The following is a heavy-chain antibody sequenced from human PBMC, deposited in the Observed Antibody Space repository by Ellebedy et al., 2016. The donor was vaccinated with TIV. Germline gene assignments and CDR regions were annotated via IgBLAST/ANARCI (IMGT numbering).Heavy chain of an antibody. CDR3: SRLSYSDYEDY. CDR1: GFTFSGSI. J-gene: IGHJ4*02. Sequence: PGGSLRLSCAASGFTFSGSIMHWVRQASGKGLEWVGRIGSKGNSYATAYAASVRGRFTISRDDSKTTAYLQMNSLKTEDTAVYYCSRLSYSDYEDYWGQGTLVTVSS. D-gene: IGHD4-11*01. CDR2: IGSKGNSYAT. V-gene: IGHV3-73*01.